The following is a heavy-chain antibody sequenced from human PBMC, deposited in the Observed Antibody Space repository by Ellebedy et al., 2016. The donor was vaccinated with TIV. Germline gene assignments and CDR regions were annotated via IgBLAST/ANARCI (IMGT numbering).Heavy chain of an antibody. CDR1: AFSSSDYY. V-gene: IGHV3-11*06. J-gene: IGHJ4*02. Sequence: GESLKISCAASAFSSSDYYMSWSRQVPGTGLEWLSYISSSGSDTNYADSVKGRFTISRDNAKNSLYLEMNSLKVEDTAVYYCARGQAVAGSHFDYWGQGTLVTVSS. D-gene: IGHD6-19*01. CDR3: ARGQAVAGSHFDY. CDR2: ISSSGSDT.